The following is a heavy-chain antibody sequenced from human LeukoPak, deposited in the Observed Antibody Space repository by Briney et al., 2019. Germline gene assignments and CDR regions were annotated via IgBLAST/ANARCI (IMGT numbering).Heavy chain of an antibody. Sequence: GGSLRLSCAASGFTVSSNYMSWVRQAPGKGLEWVSVIYSGGSTYYADSVKGRFTISRDNSKNTLYLQMNSLRAEGTAVYYCARAVGYYYDSSGCSPGYYFDYWGQGTLVTVSS. V-gene: IGHV3-53*01. CDR2: IYSGGST. CDR1: GFTVSSNY. CDR3: ARAVGYYYDSSGCSPGYYFDY. D-gene: IGHD3-22*01. J-gene: IGHJ4*02.